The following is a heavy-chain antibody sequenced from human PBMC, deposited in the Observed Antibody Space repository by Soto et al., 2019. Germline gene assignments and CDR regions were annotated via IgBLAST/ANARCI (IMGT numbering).Heavy chain of an antibody. J-gene: IGHJ4*02. Sequence: PSETLSLTCAVYGGSFSGYYWSWIRQPPGKGLEWIGEINHSGSTNYNPSLKSRVTISVDTSKNQFSLKLSSVTAADMAVYYCAKLGSRVRIQLWSERDYWGQGTLVTVSS. D-gene: IGHD5-18*01. CDR3: AKLGSRVRIQLWSERDY. CDR2: INHSGST. CDR1: GGSFSGYY. V-gene: IGHV4-34*01.